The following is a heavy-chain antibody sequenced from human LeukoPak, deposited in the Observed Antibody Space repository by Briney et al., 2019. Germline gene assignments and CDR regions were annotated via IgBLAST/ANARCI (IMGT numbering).Heavy chain of an antibody. CDR2: IGTLGDT. CDR3: TRGRNSNYYDSSGYYPY. D-gene: IGHD3-22*01. V-gene: IGHV3-13*01. CDR1: GFTFSSYD. J-gene: IGHJ4*02. Sequence: PGQSLRLSCAASGFTFSSYDMHWVRQAPGKGLEWVSAIGTLGDTDYPDSVKGRFTISRENAKNSLYLQMNNVRAGDAAVYYCTRGRNSNYYDSSGYYPYWGQGTLVTVSS.